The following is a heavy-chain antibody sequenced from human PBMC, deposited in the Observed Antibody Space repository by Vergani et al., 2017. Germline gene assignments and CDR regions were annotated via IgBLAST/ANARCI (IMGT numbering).Heavy chain of an antibody. CDR2: IKQDGSEK. D-gene: IGHD6-6*01. CDR3: ARGGSIAARQGWFDP. J-gene: IGHJ5*02. V-gene: IGHV3-7*01. Sequence: EVQLVESGGGLVQPGGSLRLSCAASGFTFSSYWMSWVRQAPGKGLEWVANIKQDGSEKYYVDSVKGRFTISRDNAKNSLYLQMNSLRAEDTAVYYCARGGSIAARQGWFDPWGQGTLVTVSS. CDR1: GFTFSSYW.